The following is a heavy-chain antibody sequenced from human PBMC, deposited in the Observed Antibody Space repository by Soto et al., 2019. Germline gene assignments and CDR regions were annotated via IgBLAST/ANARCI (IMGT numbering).Heavy chain of an antibody. CDR2: IHSDGSST. V-gene: IGHV3-74*01. Sequence: GGSLRLSCAASGFTCSYYWMHWVRQAPGQGLVWVSRIHSDGSSTTYADSVKGRFTISRDNAKNTLYLQMNSLRAEDTAVYYCARGDRGAFDLWGQGTMVTVSS. CDR1: GFTCSYYW. D-gene: IGHD2-21*02. J-gene: IGHJ3*01. CDR3: ARGDRGAFDL.